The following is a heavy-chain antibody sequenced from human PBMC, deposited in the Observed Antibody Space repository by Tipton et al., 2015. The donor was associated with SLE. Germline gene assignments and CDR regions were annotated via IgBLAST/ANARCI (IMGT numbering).Heavy chain of an antibody. V-gene: IGHV4-39*07. CDR1: GGSISSSSYY. J-gene: IGHJ4*02. CDR2: IYYSGST. D-gene: IGHD6-19*01. CDR3: ARRARIAVAGLDY. Sequence: TLSLTCTVSGGSISSSSYYWGWIRQPPGKGLEWIGSIYYSGSTYYNPSLKSRVTISVGTSKNQFSLKLSSVTAADTAVYYCARRARIAVAGLDYWGQGTLVTVSS.